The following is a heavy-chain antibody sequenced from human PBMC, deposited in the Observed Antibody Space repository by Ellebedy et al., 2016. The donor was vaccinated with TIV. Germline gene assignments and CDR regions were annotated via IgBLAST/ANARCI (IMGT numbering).Heavy chain of an antibody. CDR1: GYTFTSYG. D-gene: IGHD6-13*01. Sequence: ASVKVSCKASGYTFTSYGISWVRQAPGQGLEWMGWISAYNGNTNYAQKLQGRVTMTTDTSTSTAYMELRSLRSDDTAVYYCARLVGLPTPQVYYYYGMDVWGQGTTVTVSS. CDR3: ARLVGLPTPQVYYYYGMDV. CDR2: ISAYNGNT. J-gene: IGHJ6*02. V-gene: IGHV1-18*01.